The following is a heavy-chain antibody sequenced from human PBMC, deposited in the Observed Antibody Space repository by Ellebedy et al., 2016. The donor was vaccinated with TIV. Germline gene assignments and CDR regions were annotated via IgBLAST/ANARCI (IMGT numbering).Heavy chain of an antibody. CDR3: ASPGSVTGEIDY. CDR2: IYYSGST. V-gene: IGHV4-39*01. Sequence: SETLSLTCTVSGGSISSSSYYWGWIRQPPGKGLEWIGSIYYSGSTYYNPSLKSRVTISVDTSKNQFSLKLSSVTAADTAVYYCASPGSVTGEIDYWGQGTLVTVSS. CDR1: GGSISSSSYY. D-gene: IGHD7-27*01. J-gene: IGHJ4*02.